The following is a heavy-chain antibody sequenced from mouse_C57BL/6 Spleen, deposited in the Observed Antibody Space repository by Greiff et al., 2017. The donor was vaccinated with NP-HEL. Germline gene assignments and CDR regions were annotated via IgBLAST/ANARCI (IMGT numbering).Heavy chain of an antibody. Sequence: VKLQESGPGLVQPSQSLSITCTVSGFSLTSYGVHWVRQSPGKGLEWLGVIWRGGSTDYNAAFMSRLSITKDNSKSQVFFKMNSLQADDNAIYYCAKNEGYAMDYWGQGTSVTVSS. V-gene: IGHV2-5*01. CDR2: IWRGGST. CDR1: GFSLTSYG. CDR3: AKNEGYAMDY. J-gene: IGHJ4*01.